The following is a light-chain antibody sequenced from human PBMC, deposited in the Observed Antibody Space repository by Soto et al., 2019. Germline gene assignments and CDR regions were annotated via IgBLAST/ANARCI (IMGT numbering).Light chain of an antibody. CDR1: SSDVGGYNF. Sequence: QSALTQPASVSGSPGQSITISCTGTSSDVGGYNFVTWYQQHPGKAPKLIICNVSDRPSGVSNRFSGSKSGNTASLTIAGLQAEDEADYYCNSYTSSRTYVFGTGTKLTVL. V-gene: IGLV2-14*01. J-gene: IGLJ1*01. CDR3: NSYTSSRTYV. CDR2: NVS.